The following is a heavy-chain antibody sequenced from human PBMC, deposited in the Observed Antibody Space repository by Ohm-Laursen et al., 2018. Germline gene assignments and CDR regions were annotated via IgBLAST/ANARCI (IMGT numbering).Heavy chain of an antibody. CDR1: GFTFSSYA. V-gene: IGHV3-23*01. Sequence: SLRLSCAASGFTFSSYAMSWVRQAPGKGLEWVSTISGSGDSTYYADSVKGRFTISRDNSENTLYLQMNSLRAEDTAVYHCARDPVRGLTDYWGQGTLVTVSS. D-gene: IGHD3-16*01. CDR3: ARDPVRGLTDY. CDR2: ISGSGDST. J-gene: IGHJ4*02.